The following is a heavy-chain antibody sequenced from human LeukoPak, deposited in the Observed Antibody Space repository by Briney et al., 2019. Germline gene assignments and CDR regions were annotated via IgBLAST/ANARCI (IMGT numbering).Heavy chain of an antibody. V-gene: IGHV3-21*01. CDR3: ASEPPPGMITFGGVIPDY. J-gene: IGHJ4*02. CDR2: ISSSSSYI. D-gene: IGHD3-16*02. Sequence: PGGSLRLSCAASGFTFSSYSMNWVRQAPGKGLESVSSISSSSSYIYYADSVKGRFTISRDNAKNSLYLQMNSLRAEDTAVYYCASEPPPGMITFGGVIPDYWGQGTLVTVSS. CDR1: GFTFSSYS.